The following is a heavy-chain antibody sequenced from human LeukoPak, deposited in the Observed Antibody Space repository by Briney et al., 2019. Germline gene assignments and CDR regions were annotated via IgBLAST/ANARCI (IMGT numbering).Heavy chain of an antibody. CDR3: ASMYPRADAFDI. CDR1: GGSFSGYY. V-gene: IGHV4-31*11. CDR2: IHYSGST. Sequence: PSETLSLTCAVYGGSFSGYYWSWIRQHPGKGLEWIGYIHYSGSTYYNPSLKSRVTISVDTSKNQFSLKLSSVTAADTAVYYCASMYPRADAFDIWGQGTMVTVSS. J-gene: IGHJ3*02. D-gene: IGHD2-8*01.